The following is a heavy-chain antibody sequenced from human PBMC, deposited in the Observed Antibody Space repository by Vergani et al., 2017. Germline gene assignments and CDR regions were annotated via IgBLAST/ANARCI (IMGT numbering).Heavy chain of an antibody. D-gene: IGHD5-24*01. CDR3: ARGGDGYFDY. CDR2: ISYSGST. CDR1: GCSISSYY. Sequence: QVHLQESGPGLVKPSETLSLTCTVSGCSISSYYWSWIRQPPGKGLEWIGYISYSGSTNYNPSLKSRVTISVDTSKNQFSLKQSSVTAADTAVYYCARGGDGYFDYWGQGTLVTVSS. J-gene: IGHJ4*02. V-gene: IGHV4-59*01.